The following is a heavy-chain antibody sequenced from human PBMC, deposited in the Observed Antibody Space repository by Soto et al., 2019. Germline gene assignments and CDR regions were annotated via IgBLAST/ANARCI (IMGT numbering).Heavy chain of an antibody. CDR2: INHSGST. D-gene: IGHD2-15*01. CDR3: ARRKGGYCSGGSCYRTNEYNWFDP. Sequence: SETLSLTCAVYGGSFSGYYWSWIRQPPGKGLEWIGEINHSGSTNYNPSLKSRVTISVDTSKNQFSLKLSSVTAADTAVYYCARRKGGYCSGGSCYRTNEYNWFDPWGQGTLVTVSS. CDR1: GGSFSGYY. V-gene: IGHV4-34*01. J-gene: IGHJ5*02.